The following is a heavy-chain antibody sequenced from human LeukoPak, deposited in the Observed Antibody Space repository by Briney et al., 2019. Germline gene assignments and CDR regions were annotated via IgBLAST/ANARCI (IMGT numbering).Heavy chain of an antibody. CDR1: GYTFSDYT. CDR2: ISSGGSAM. V-gene: IGHV3-48*01. Sequence: PGGSLRLSCGASGYTFSDYTMNWVRQAPGKGPEWISYISSGGSAMHYADSVEGRFTISRDNVENSLYLQMNSLRVEDTAVYYCTRDLEYWGQGVLVTVSS. J-gene: IGHJ4*02. CDR3: TRDLEY.